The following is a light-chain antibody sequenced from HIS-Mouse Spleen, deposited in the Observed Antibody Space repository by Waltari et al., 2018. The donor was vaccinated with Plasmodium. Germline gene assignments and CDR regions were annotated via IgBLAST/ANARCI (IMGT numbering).Light chain of an antibody. J-gene: IGLJ2*01. V-gene: IGLV1-51*01. CDR2: DTN. Sequence: QSVLTQPPSVSAAPGQTVTISCSGSSSNIGNNYVSWYQQLPGTAPKLLIYDTNKRPSGNPDRFSGSKSGTSATLGITGLQTGDEADYYCGTWDSSLSAGVVFGGGTKLTVL. CDR1: SSNIGNNY. CDR3: GTWDSSLSAGVV.